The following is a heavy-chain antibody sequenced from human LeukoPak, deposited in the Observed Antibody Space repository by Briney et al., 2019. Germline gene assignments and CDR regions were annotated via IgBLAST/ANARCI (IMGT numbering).Heavy chain of an antibody. CDR2: MNPNSGNT. Sequence: ASVKVSCKASGYTFTSYDINWVRQATGQGLEWMGWMNPNSGNTGYAQKFQGRVTITRNTSISTAYMELSSLRSEDTAVYYCASDGGSDHHGLFDYWGQGTLVTVSS. CDR3: ASDGGSDHHGLFDY. J-gene: IGHJ4*02. V-gene: IGHV1-8*03. CDR1: GYTFTSYD. D-gene: IGHD5-12*01.